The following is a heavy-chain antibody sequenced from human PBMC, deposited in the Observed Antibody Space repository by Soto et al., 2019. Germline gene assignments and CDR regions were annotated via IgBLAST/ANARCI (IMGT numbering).Heavy chain of an antibody. CDR1: GCSFSNSS. Sequence: GASVKVSCKASGCSFSNSSLSWVRQAPGQGLEWMGGIMPIFRTPDYAQRFQGRVTITADESTSTAYMELSSLTSEDTGVYYCARDKDRQQLGGNYYYIMDVWGQGTTVTVS. J-gene: IGHJ6*02. CDR3: ARDKDRQQLGGNYYYIMDV. CDR2: IMPIFRTP. D-gene: IGHD3-3*02. V-gene: IGHV1-69*13.